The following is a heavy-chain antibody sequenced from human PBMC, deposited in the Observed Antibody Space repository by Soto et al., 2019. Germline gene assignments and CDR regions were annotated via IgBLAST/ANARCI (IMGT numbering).Heavy chain of an antibody. CDR2: IIPIFGTA. CDR3: AVFSPSRIFGAVITGDDAFDI. D-gene: IGHD3-3*01. J-gene: IGHJ3*02. CDR1: GGTFSSYA. V-gene: IGHV1-69*13. Sequence: GASVKVSCKASGGTFSSYAISWVRQAPGQGLEWMGGIIPIFGTANYAQKFQGRVTITADESTSTAYMELSSLRSEDTAVYYCAVFSPSRIFGAVITGDDAFDICGQGTMVNGS.